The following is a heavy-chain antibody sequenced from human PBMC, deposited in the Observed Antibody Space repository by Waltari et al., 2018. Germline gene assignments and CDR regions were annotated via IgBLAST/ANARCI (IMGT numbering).Heavy chain of an antibody. CDR2: IYYSGST. CDR1: GGSISSSSYY. Sequence: QLQLQESGPGLVKPSETLSLTCTVSGGSISSSSYYWGWIRQPPGKGLEWIGSIYYSGSTYYNPSLKSRVTISVDTSKNQFSLKLSSVTAADTAVYYCARRVPYCSSTSCYGYNWFDPWGQGTLVTVSS. CDR3: ARRVPYCSSTSCYGYNWFDP. J-gene: IGHJ5*02. D-gene: IGHD2-2*01. V-gene: IGHV4-39*01.